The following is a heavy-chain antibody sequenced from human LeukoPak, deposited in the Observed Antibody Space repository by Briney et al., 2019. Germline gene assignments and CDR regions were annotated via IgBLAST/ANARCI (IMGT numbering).Heavy chain of an antibody. Sequence: PSETLSLTCAVYGGSFSGYYWSWIRQPPGKGLECIGEIHHSGSTNYNPSLKSRVTISVDKSKNQFSLKLSSVTAADTAVYYCARGRGYSYGYRGRYFDYWGQGTLVTVSS. CDR3: ARGRGYSYGYRGRYFDY. CDR1: GGSFSGYY. CDR2: IHHSGST. J-gene: IGHJ4*02. V-gene: IGHV4-34*01. D-gene: IGHD5-18*01.